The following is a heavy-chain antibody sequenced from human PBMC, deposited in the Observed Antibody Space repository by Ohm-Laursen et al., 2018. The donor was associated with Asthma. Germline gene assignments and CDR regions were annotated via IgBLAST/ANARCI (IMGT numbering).Heavy chain of an antibody. V-gene: IGHV3-30-3*01. Sequence: SLRLSCSASVFTFRSYAMHWVRQAPGKGLEWVAVGGSYYDGGLKYYADSVNGRFTDSRDDSKNTLYLQMNSLRPDDTAVYYCARNVMEWYLPVFDFWGQGTLVTVSS. J-gene: IGHJ4*02. CDR3: ARNVMEWYLPVFDF. CDR1: VFTFRSYA. D-gene: IGHD3-3*01. CDR2: GGSYYDGGLK.